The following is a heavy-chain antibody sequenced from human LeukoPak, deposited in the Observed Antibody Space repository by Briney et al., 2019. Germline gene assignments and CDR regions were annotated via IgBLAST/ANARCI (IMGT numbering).Heavy chain of an antibody. CDR1: GFTFSSYA. D-gene: IGHD4-23*01. CDR2: ISGSGGST. Sequence: PGGSLRLSCAASGFTFSSYAMSWVRQAPGKGLEWVSAISGSGGSTYYADSVKGRFTFSRGNSKNTLYLQMNSLRAEDTAVYYCAKGQPPSTVVTGIDYWGQGTLVTVSS. J-gene: IGHJ4*02. V-gene: IGHV3-23*01. CDR3: AKGQPPSTVVTGIDY.